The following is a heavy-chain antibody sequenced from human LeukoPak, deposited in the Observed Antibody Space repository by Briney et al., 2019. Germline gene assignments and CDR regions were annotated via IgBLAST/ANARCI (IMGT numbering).Heavy chain of an antibody. D-gene: IGHD3-22*01. CDR3: ASVNTIAMESPLDV. CDR2: INPTSGGT. Sequence: ASVKVSCKASGYTFNDYYMHWVRQAPGQGPEWMGWINPTSGGTLYAQRFQGRVTMTRDTSISTAYMELNSLTSDDTAVYYCASVNTIAMESPLDVWGQGTTVTVSS. J-gene: IGHJ6*01. V-gene: IGHV1-2*02. CDR1: GYTFNDYY.